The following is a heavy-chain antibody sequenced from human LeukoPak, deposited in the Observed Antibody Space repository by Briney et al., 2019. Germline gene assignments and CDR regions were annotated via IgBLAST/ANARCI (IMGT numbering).Heavy chain of an antibody. CDR3: ARTMRYCSSTSCPAIDHYGMDV. CDR1: GGSISSGGYS. D-gene: IGHD2-2*01. CDR2: IHHSGST. J-gene: IGHJ6*02. V-gene: IGHV4-30-2*01. Sequence: SQTLSLTCAVSGGSISSGGYSWSWIRQPPGKGLEWIGYIHHSGSTYYNPSLKSRVTISVDRSKNQFSLKLSSVTAADTAVYYCARTMRYCSSTSCPAIDHYGMDVWGQGTTVTVSS.